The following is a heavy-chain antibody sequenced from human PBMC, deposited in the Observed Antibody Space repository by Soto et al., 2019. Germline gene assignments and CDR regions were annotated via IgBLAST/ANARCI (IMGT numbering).Heavy chain of an antibody. J-gene: IGHJ4*02. V-gene: IGHV4-4*02. CDR1: GGAFTSNNW. Sequence: PSETLSLTCAVSGGAFTSNNWWTWVRQPPGQGLEWIGEIYRTGSTNYNPSLKSRVTISLDKSENQFSLKVTSLTAADTAVYYCASRDQGTSVDYWGQGNXVTVSS. CDR3: ASRDQGTSVDY. CDR2: IYRTGST. D-gene: IGHD1-7*01.